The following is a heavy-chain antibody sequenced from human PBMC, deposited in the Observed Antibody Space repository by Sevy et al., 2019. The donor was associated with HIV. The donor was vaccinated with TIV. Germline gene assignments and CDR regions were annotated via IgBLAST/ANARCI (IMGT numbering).Heavy chain of an antibody. D-gene: IGHD1-1*01. V-gene: IGHV4-61*02. CDR1: GGSISSGSYY. J-gene: IGHJ5*02. CDR2: IYTSGST. Sequence: SETLSLTCTVSGGSISSGSYYWSWIRQPAGKGLEWIGRIYTSGSTNYNPTLKSRVTISVDTSKNQFSLKLSSVTAADTAVYYCARAFPNSSPFLPFDPWGQGTLVTVSS. CDR3: ARAFPNSSPFLPFDP.